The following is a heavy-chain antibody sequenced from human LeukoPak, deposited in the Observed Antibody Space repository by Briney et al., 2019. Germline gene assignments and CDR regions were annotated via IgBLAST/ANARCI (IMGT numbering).Heavy chain of an antibody. J-gene: IGHJ3*02. CDR1: GFTFSSYA. V-gene: IGHV3-23*01. Sequence: GGSLRLSCAASGFTFSSYAMSWVRQAPGKGLEWVSAISGSGGSTYYADSVKGRFTISRDNSKNTPYLQMNSLRAEDTAVYYCAKNIPLYYYGSGSKADAFDIWGQGTMVTVSS. CDR2: ISGSGGST. D-gene: IGHD3-10*01. CDR3: AKNIPLYYYGSGSKADAFDI.